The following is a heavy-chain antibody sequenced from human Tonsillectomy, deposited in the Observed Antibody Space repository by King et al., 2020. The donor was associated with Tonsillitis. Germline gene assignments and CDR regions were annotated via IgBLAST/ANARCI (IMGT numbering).Heavy chain of an antibody. V-gene: IGHV3-74*01. CDR2: INSDGSST. J-gene: IGHJ4*02. CDR1: GFTLSSYW. Sequence: VQLVESGGGLVQPGGSLRLSCAVSGFTLSSYWMHWVRQAPGKGLVWVSRINSDGSSTSYADSVKGRFTISRDNAKNTLYLQMNSLRGEDTAGYYCARGSSLGQWAPLDYWGQGTLVTVSA. D-gene: IGHD6-19*01. CDR3: ARGSSLGQWAPLDY.